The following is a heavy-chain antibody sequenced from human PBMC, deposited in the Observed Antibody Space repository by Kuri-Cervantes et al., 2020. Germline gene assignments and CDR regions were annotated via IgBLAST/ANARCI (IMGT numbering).Heavy chain of an antibody. D-gene: IGHD1-26*01. CDR3: ATGGSYFYY. CDR1: GFTFSSYS. J-gene: IGHJ4*02. CDR2: IKQDGSEK. V-gene: IGHV3-7*02. Sequence: GGSLRLSCAASGFTFSSYSMNWVRQAPGKGLEWVANIKQDGSEKYFVDSVKGRFTVSRDNAKNSLYLQMDSLRAEDTAVYYCATGGSYFYYWGQGTLVTVSS.